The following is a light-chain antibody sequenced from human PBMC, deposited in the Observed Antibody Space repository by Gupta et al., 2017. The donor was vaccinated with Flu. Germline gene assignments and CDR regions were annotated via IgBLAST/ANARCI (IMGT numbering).Light chain of an antibody. J-gene: IGLJ2*01. CDR1: SSDVGGYNY. CDR3: ISYTSSSTLV. CDR2: EVS. Sequence: QSAPTQPASVSGSPGQSITISCTGTSSDVGGYNYVSWYHQHPGKAPKLMIYEVSTRPSGVANRFSGSKSGNTASLTISGLQAEDEADYYCISYTSSSTLVFGGGTKLTVL. V-gene: IGLV2-14*01.